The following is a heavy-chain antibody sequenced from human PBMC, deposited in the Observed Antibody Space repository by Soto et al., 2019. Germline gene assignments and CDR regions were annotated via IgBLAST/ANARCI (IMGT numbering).Heavy chain of an antibody. CDR2: IYQGGST. D-gene: IGHD3-22*01. V-gene: IGHV4-4*02. Sequence: SETLSLTCAVSGGSIKSSNWWSWVSQSPGKGLEWMGEIYQGGSTKYNPSFRSRFTVSIDKSKSQFSLKLTSVTAADSAVYYCARRFFYENQGVFDVWDQGTKVTVSS. J-gene: IGHJ3*01. CDR1: GGSIKSSNW. CDR3: ARRFFYENQGVFDV.